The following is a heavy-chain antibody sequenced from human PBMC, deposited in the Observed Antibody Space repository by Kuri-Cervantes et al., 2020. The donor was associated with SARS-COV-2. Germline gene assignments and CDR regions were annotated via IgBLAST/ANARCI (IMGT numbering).Heavy chain of an antibody. D-gene: IGHD1-20*01. CDR2: INPNSGGT. J-gene: IGHJ6*03. V-gene: IGHV1-2*02. Sequence: ASVKVSCKASGYTFTGYYMHWVRQAPGQGLEWMGWINPNSGGTNYAQKFQGRVTMTRDTSISTAYMELSRLRSDDTAVYYCARDLYNWNDPNYYYYYMDVWGKGTTVTVSS. CDR1: GYTFTGYY. CDR3: ARDLYNWNDPNYYYYYMDV.